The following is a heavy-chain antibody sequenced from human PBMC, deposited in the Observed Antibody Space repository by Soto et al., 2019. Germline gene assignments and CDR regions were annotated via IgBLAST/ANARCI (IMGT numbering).Heavy chain of an antibody. J-gene: IGHJ4*02. Sequence: ETLSLTCTVSGGSISSSSYYWGWIRQPPGKGLEWIGSIYYSGSTYYNPSLKSRVTISVDTSKNQFSLKLSSVTAADTAVYYCARQGYYATFDYWGQGTLVTVSS. V-gene: IGHV4-39*01. D-gene: IGHD2-15*01. CDR2: IYYSGST. CDR1: GGSISSSSYY. CDR3: ARQGYYATFDY.